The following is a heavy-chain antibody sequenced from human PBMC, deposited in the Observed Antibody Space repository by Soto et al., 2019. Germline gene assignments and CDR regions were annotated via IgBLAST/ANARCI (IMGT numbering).Heavy chain of an antibody. CDR3: AREVTVFGVIIPTTMDV. D-gene: IGHD3-3*01. V-gene: IGHV3-48*03. CDR1: GFTFSGYE. Sequence: PGGSLRLSCAASGFTFSGYEMNWVRQAPGKGLEWISYISGSGTTIYYADSVKGRFTISRDNAKKSLYLQMNSLRAEDTAVYYCAREVTVFGVIIPTTMDVWGQGNTVTVSS. CDR2: ISGSGTTI. J-gene: IGHJ6*02.